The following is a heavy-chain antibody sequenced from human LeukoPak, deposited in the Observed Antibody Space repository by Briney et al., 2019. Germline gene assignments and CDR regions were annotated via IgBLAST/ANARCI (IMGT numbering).Heavy chain of an antibody. Sequence: SVKVSCKASGGTFSSYAISWVRQAPGQGLEWMGGIIPIFGTANYAQKFQGRVTITADESTSTAYTELSSLRSEDTAVYYCARDGGSGSCYYMDVWGKGTTVTVSS. CDR3: ARDGGSGSCYYMDV. CDR1: GGTFSSYA. V-gene: IGHV1-69*01. J-gene: IGHJ6*03. D-gene: IGHD1-26*01. CDR2: IIPIFGTA.